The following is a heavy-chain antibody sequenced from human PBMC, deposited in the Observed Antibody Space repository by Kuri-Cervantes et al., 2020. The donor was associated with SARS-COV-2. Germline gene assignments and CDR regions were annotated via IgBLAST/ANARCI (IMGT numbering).Heavy chain of an antibody. Sequence: SETLSLTCSVSGGSLTRSSYYWGWIRQPPGKGLEWIGSTYYSGSTNYNPSLKSRVTISVDTSKNQFSLKLSSVTAADTAVYYCARALPWDLRGNDAFDIWGQGTMVTVSS. CDR2: TYYSGST. V-gene: IGHV4-39*07. D-gene: IGHD1-26*01. CDR3: ARALPWDLRGNDAFDI. CDR1: GGSLTRSSYY. J-gene: IGHJ3*02.